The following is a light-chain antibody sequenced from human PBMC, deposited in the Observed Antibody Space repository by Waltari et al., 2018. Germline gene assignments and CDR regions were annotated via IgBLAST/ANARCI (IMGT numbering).Light chain of an antibody. J-gene: IGKJ1*01. Sequence: EIVLTQSPGTLSLSPGESATLSCRTSQSVTRALAWYQQKPGQAPRLLIYGASNRATGIPDRFSGSGSGTDFCLTISSLESEDFAVYYCQHYLRLPVTFGQGTKVEVK. CDR3: QHYLRLPVT. CDR1: QSVTRA. CDR2: GAS. V-gene: IGKV3-20*01.